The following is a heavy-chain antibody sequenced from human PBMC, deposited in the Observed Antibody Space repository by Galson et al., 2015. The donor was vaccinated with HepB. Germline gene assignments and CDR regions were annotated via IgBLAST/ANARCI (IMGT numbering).Heavy chain of an antibody. CDR1: GGSISGYY. CDR3: AKNGGSYSFDD. D-gene: IGHD1-26*01. J-gene: IGHJ4*02. Sequence: ETLSLTCIVSGGSISGYYWSWIRQPPGKGLEWIGHIYYSGGSTNYNASLKSRVTISGDTSKNQFSLRLSSVTAADTAVYYCAKNGGSYSFDDWGQGTLVTVSS. CDR2: IYYSGGST. V-gene: IGHV4-59*01.